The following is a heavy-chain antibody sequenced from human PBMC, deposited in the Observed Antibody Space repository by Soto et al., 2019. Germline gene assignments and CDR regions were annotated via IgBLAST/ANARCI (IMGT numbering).Heavy chain of an antibody. V-gene: IGHV1-69*12. J-gene: IGHJ6*02. CDR1: GGTFSSYA. Sequence: QVQLVQSGAEVKKPGSSVKVSCKASGGTFSSYAISWVRQAPGQGLEWMGGIIPIFGTANYAQKFQGRVTMTADESTSTAYMELSSLRSEDTAVYYCARDGGGYCSGGSCYSFYYGMDVWGQGTTVTVSS. CDR2: IIPIFGTA. CDR3: ARDGGGYCSGGSCYSFYYGMDV. D-gene: IGHD2-15*01.